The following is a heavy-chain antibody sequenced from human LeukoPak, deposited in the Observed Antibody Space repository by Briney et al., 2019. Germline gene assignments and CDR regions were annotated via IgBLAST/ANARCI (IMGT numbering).Heavy chain of an antibody. CDR1: GFTFDDYA. Sequence: PGRSLRLSCAASGFTFDDYAMHWVRQAPGKGLEWVPGISWNSGSIGYADSVKGRFTISRDNAKNSLYLQMNSLRAEDTALYYCAKVGIGGSYYYYYYMDVWGKGTTVTVSS. CDR2: ISWNSGSI. D-gene: IGHD1-26*01. CDR3: AKVGIGGSYYYYYYMDV. V-gene: IGHV3-9*01. J-gene: IGHJ6*03.